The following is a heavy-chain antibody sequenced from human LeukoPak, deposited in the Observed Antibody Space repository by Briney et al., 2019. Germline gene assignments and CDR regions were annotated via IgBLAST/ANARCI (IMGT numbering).Heavy chain of an antibody. D-gene: IGHD5-24*01. Sequence: SETLSHTCTVSGGSISSYYWSWIRQPPGKGLEWIGYIYYSGSTNYNPSLKSRVTMSVDTSKNQFSLKLSSVTAADTAVYYCARGLLDGYTHPAAFDIWGQGTRVTVSS. CDR1: GGSISSYY. CDR2: IYYSGST. J-gene: IGHJ3*02. V-gene: IGHV4-59*01. CDR3: ARGLLDGYTHPAAFDI.